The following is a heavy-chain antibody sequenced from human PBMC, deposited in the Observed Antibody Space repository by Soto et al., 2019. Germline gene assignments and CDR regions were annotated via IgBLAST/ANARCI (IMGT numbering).Heavy chain of an antibody. Sequence: PVGSLRLSCAASGFTFSSYAMSWVRQAPGKGLEWVSAISGSGGSTYYADSVKGRFTISRDNSKNTLYLQMNSLRAEDTAVYYCAKDPILNYYVSSGYRTVWFDPWGQGTLVTVSS. J-gene: IGHJ5*02. CDR3: AKDPILNYYVSSGYRTVWFDP. D-gene: IGHD3-22*01. V-gene: IGHV3-23*01. CDR1: GFTFSSYA. CDR2: ISGSGGST.